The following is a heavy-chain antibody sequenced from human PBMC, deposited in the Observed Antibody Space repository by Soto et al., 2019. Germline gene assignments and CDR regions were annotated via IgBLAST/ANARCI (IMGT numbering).Heavy chain of an antibody. D-gene: IGHD3-16*02. CDR2: ISGSGSDT. CDR1: GFTFSGYA. J-gene: IGHJ4*02. CDR3: AKDMMITFGGVIVARPDY. Sequence: GGSLRLSCAASGFTFSGYAMNWVRQAPGKGLDWVSGISGSGSDTYYADSVKGRFTISRDNSKNTLDLQMNSLRDEDTAVYYCAKDMMITFGGVIVARPDYWGQGALVTVSS. V-gene: IGHV3-23*01.